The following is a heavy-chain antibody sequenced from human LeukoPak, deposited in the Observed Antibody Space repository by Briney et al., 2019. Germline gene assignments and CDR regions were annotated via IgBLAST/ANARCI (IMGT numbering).Heavy chain of an antibody. V-gene: IGHV4-34*01. D-gene: IGHD3-10*01. Sequence: PSETLSLTCAVYGGSFSGYYWSWIRQPPGKGLEWIGEINHSGSTNYNPSLKSRVTISVDTSKNQFSLKLSSVTAADTAVYYCARTTTVRGTYYMDVWGKGTTVTVSS. CDR2: INHSGST. CDR3: ARTTTVRGTYYMDV. CDR1: GGSFSGYY. J-gene: IGHJ6*03.